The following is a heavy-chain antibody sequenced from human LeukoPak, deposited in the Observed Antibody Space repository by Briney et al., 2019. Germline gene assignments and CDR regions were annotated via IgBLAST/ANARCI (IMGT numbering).Heavy chain of an antibody. J-gene: IGHJ5*02. V-gene: IGHV3-30*02. CDR2: IRYDGSNK. CDR3: AKDKGSGSPIYGFDP. D-gene: IGHD3-10*01. CDR1: GFTFSSYG. Sequence: GESLKISCAASGFTFSSYGMHWIRQAPGKGLEWVAFIRYDGSNKYYADSVKGRFTISRDNSKNTLYLQMNSLRAEDTAVYYCAKDKGSGSPIYGFDPWGQGTLVTVSS.